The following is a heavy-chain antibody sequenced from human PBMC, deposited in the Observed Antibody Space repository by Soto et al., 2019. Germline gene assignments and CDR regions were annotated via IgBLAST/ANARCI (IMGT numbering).Heavy chain of an antibody. J-gene: IGHJ2*01. V-gene: IGHV3-74*01. Sequence: EVQLVESGGGLVQPGGSLRLSCAASGFTFSSYWMHWVRQAPGKGLVWVSRIYTDGSSTNYADSVKGRFTISRDNAKNTLYLQMNSQRAEDTAVYYCARAGTVTTPPYWYFDLWGRGTLVTVSS. CDR1: GFTFSSYW. CDR2: IYTDGSST. D-gene: IGHD4-17*01. CDR3: ARAGTVTTPPYWYFDL.